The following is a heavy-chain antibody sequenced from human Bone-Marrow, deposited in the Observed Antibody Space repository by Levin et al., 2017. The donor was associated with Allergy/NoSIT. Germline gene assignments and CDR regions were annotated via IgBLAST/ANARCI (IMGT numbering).Heavy chain of an antibody. J-gene: IGHJ6*02. V-gene: IGHV1-8*01. CDR1: GYSFTNYE. CDR2: INPKLGTT. Sequence: GESLKISCKASGYSFTNYEINWVRQVPGQGPEWLGWINPKLGTTGYAQTLQVRVSMTSNISINTAYLESSSLRFDDTALYYCARAGGSGPIGHYYGLDVWGQGTTVAVSS. CDR3: ARAGGSGPIGHYYGLDV. D-gene: IGHD3-10*01.